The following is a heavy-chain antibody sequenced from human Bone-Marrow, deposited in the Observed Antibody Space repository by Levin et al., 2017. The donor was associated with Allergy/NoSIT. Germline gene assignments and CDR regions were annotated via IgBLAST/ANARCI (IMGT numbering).Heavy chain of an antibody. CDR1: GFTFSSYA. D-gene: IGHD2-8*01. J-gene: IGHJ4*02. V-gene: IGHV3-23*01. CDR2: ISGSGGST. CDR3: AKDLFIGSSGVCFDY. Sequence: GSLRLSCAASGFTFSSYAMSWVRQAPGKGLEWVSAISGSGGSTYYADSVKGRFTISRDNSKKTLYLQMNSLRAEDTAVYYCAKDLFIGSSGVCFDYWGQGTLVTVSS.